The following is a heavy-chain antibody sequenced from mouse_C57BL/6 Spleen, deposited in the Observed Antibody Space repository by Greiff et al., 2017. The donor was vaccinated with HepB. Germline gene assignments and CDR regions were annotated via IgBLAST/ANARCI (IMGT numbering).Heavy chain of an antibody. CDR2: IYPRSGNT. D-gene: IGHD2-5*01. V-gene: IGHV1-81*01. Sequence: QVQLQQSGAELARPGASVKLSCKASGYTFTSYGISWVKQRTGQGLEWIGEIYPRSGNTYYNEKFKGKATLTADKSSSTAYMELRSLTSEDAAVYCCSYSNYNHWYFDVWGTGTTVTVSS. CDR1: GYTFTSYG. CDR3: SYSNYNHWYFDV. J-gene: IGHJ1*03.